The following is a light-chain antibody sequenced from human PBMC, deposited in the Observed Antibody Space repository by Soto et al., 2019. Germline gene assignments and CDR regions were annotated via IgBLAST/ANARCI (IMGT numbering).Light chain of an antibody. CDR3: QSYDSSLSGSV. J-gene: IGLJ3*02. V-gene: IGLV1-40*01. CDR2: GNS. CDR1: SSNIGATYH. Sequence: QLVLTQPPSVSGAPGQRVTISCTGSSSNIGATYHVHWYQQLPGTAPKLLIYGNSNRPSGVPDRFSGSKSGTSASLAITGLQAEDEADYYCQSYDSSLSGSVFGGGTKVT.